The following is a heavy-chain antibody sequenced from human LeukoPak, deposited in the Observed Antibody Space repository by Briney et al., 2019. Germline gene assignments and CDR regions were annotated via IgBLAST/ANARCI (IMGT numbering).Heavy chain of an antibody. Sequence: GGSLRLSCAASGFTFSSHGMNWVRQAPGKGLEWVSGISPNGVITYYADSVKGRFTISRDNSMNTLYLQMSSLTAEDTAIYYCAKELTERWLIDAFDIWGQGTVVTVSS. D-gene: IGHD5-24*01. CDR3: AKELTERWLIDAFDI. J-gene: IGHJ3*02. CDR1: GFTFSSHG. V-gene: IGHV3-23*01. CDR2: ISPNGVIT.